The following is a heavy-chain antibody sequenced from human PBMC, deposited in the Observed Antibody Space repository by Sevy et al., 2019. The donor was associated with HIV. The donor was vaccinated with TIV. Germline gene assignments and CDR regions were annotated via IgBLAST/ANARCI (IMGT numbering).Heavy chain of an antibody. CDR1: RFTFKTYW. J-gene: IGHJ4*01. D-gene: IGHD1-26*01. V-gene: IGHV3-7*01. CDR2: IKEDGSAK. CDR3: ARDSPGYGGYSY. Sequence: GGSLRLSCAASRFTFKTYWMSWVRQAPGKGLEWVGNIKEDGSAKYYADSVRGRFTISRDNDKNLLYLQMSGLRVEDTAVYYCARDSPGYGGYSYWGQGTLVTVSS.